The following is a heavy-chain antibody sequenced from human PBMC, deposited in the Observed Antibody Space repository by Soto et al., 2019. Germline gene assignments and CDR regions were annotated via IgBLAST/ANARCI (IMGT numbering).Heavy chain of an antibody. D-gene: IGHD1-20*01. CDR1: GYSFTTYW. CDR3: ARRGINWNDRYYYYGMDV. Sequence: PGESLKISCQGSGYSFTTYWIGWVRQMPGKGLEWMGIIYPGDSDTRYSPSFQGQVTISADKSISTAYLQWSSLKASDTAMYYCARRGINWNDRYYYYGMDVWGQGTTVTVSS. J-gene: IGHJ6*02. CDR2: IYPGDSDT. V-gene: IGHV5-51*01.